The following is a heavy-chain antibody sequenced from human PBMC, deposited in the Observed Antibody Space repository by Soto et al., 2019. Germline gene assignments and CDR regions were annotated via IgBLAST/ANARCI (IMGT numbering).Heavy chain of an antibody. J-gene: IGHJ6*02. CDR1: GGTFSSYA. Sequence: QVQLVQSGAEVKKPGSSVKVSCKASGGTFSSYAISWVRQAPGQGLEWMGGIIPIFGTANYAQKFQGRVTITAEESTSTAYMELSSLRSEDTAVYYCARDGDTVTTKPLGWYYYYGMDVWGQGTTVTVSS. CDR2: IIPIFGTA. V-gene: IGHV1-69*01. D-gene: IGHD4-4*01. CDR3: ARDGDTVTTKPLGWYYYYGMDV.